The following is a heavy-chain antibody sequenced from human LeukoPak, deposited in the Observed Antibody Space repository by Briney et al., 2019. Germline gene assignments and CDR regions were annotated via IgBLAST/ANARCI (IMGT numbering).Heavy chain of an antibody. CDR3: ARAPAMAYFDY. CDR2: ISNTGSA. Sequence: SETLSLTCTVSGGSFSSGSYYWSWIRQHPGKGLEWIGYISNTGSAYYDPSLKSRVSISIDTSKRQFSLKVRSVTAADTAVYYCARAPAMAYFDYWGQGTLVTVSS. CDR1: GGSFSSGSYY. J-gene: IGHJ4*02. D-gene: IGHD3-16*01. V-gene: IGHV4-31*03.